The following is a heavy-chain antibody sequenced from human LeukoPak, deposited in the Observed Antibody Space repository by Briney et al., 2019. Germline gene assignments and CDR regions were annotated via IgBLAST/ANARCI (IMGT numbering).Heavy chain of an antibody. CDR1: GFTFSTYG. D-gene: IGHD2-15*01. J-gene: IGHJ1*01. V-gene: IGHV3-7*01. CDR2: INQDESEK. CDR3: AIGGSRGGYFQH. Sequence: PGGSLRLSCAASGFTFSTYGMTWVRQAPGKGLEWVANINQDESEKNYVDSVKGRFTISRDNAKNSLYLQMNSLRAEDTAVYYCAIGGSRGGYFQHWGQGTLVTVSS.